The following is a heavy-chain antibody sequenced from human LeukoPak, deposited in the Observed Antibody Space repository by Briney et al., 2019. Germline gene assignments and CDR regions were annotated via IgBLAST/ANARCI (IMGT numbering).Heavy chain of an antibody. CDR1: GFPFSSYA. CDR2: IHGGT. Sequence: GGSLRLSCAASGFPFSSYAMGWVRQAPGKGLEWVSSIHGGTYYAHSVRGRFTIARDNSKNTLYLQMTSLRADDTALYYCTKGYSSGWYAFDSWGQGTLVSVSS. CDR3: TKGYSSGWYAFDS. D-gene: IGHD6-19*01. J-gene: IGHJ4*02. V-gene: IGHV3-23*01.